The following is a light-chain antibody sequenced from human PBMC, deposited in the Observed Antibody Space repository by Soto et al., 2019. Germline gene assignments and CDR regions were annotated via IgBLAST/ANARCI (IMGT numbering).Light chain of an antibody. V-gene: IGKV1-5*01. CDR3: QQYNAFSPWT. Sequence: DIQMTQSPSTLSSSVGCRVTITCRSSQSISSWLAWYQQKPGRAPKLLIYDASSLKSGVPSRFSGSGSGKVFTLTISSLQPDDFATYYCQQYNAFSPWTFGQGTKVDIK. J-gene: IGKJ1*01. CDR2: DAS. CDR1: QSISSW.